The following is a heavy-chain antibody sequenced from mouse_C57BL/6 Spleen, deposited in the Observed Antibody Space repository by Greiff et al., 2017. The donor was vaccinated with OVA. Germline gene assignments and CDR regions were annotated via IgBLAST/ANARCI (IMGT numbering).Heavy chain of an antibody. V-gene: IGHV5-17*01. J-gene: IGHJ4*01. Sequence: EVKLVESGGGLVKPGGSLKLSCAASGFTFSDYGMHWVRQAPEKGLEWVAYISSGSSTIYYADTVKGRFTISRDNAKNTLFLQMTSLRSEDTAMYYCATNWGLYYAMDYWGQGTSVTVSS. CDR1: GFTFSDYG. CDR3: ATNWGLYYAMDY. D-gene: IGHD4-1*01. CDR2: ISSGSSTI.